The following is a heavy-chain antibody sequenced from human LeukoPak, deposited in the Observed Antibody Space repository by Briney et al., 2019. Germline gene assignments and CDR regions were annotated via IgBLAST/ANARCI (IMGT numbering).Heavy chain of an antibody. Sequence: ASETLSLTCTVSGGSISSSSYYWGWIRQPPGKGLEWIGSIYYSGSTYYNPSLKSRVTISVDTSKNQFSLKLSSVTAADTAVYYCARHEEAYCGGDCYYDAFDIWGQGTMVTVSS. CDR1: GGSISSSSYY. CDR2: IYYSGST. J-gene: IGHJ3*02. V-gene: IGHV4-39*01. D-gene: IGHD2-21*01. CDR3: ARHEEAYCGGDCYYDAFDI.